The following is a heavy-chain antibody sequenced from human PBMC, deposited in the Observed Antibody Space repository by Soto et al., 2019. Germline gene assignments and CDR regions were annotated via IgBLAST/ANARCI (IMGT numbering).Heavy chain of an antibody. D-gene: IGHD6-13*01. V-gene: IGHV3-33*01. CDR3: SREARIAAYYFDD. Sequence: GGSLRLSCAASGFTFSSYGMHWVRQAPGKGLEWVAAIWYDGSNKYYADSVKGRFTISRDNSKNTLYLQMNSLRAEDTAVYYCSREARIAAYYFDDWGQGTLGTFSS. CDR1: GFTFSSYG. CDR2: IWYDGSNK. J-gene: IGHJ4*02.